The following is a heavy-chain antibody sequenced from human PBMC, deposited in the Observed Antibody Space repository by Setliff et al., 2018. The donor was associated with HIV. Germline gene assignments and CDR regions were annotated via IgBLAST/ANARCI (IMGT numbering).Heavy chain of an antibody. J-gene: IGHJ6*03. V-gene: IGHV3-9*01. CDR2: ISWNSGSI. Sequence: SLRLSCTASGFTFDDYAMHWVRQAPGKGLEWVSGISWNSGSIGYADSVKGRFTISRDNAKNSLYLQMNSLGAEDTAVYYCARGRRVSSNYYYYYYMDVWGKGTTVTVSS. CDR1: GFTFDDYA. CDR3: ARGRRVSSNYYYYYYMDV. D-gene: IGHD2-2*01.